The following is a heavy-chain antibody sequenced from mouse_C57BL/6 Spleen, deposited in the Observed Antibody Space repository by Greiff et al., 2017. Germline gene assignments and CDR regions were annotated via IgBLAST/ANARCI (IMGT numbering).Heavy chain of an antibody. J-gene: IGHJ4*01. CDR3: TLLLLRYEMDY. CDR2: IRNKTNNHAT. D-gene: IGHD1-1*01. CDR1: GFTFSDAW. Sequence: EVQLVESGGGLVQPGGSMKLSCAASGFTFSDAWMDWVRQSPEKGLEWVAEIRNKTNNHATYYAESVKGRFTISRDDSKSSVYLQMNSLRAEDTGIYYGTLLLLRYEMDYWGQGTSVTVSS. V-gene: IGHV6-6*01.